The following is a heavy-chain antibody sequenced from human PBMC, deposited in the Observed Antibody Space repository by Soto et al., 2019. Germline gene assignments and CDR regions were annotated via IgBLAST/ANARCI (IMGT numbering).Heavy chain of an antibody. Sequence: ASVKVSCKASGYTFTSYGISWVRQAPGQGLEWMGWISAYNGNTNYAQKLQGRVTMTTDTSTSTAYMELRSLRSDDTAVCYCARDSLDSIAVAGIGTSFDYWGQGALVTVSS. V-gene: IGHV1-18*04. CDR2: ISAYNGNT. J-gene: IGHJ4*02. CDR1: GYTFTSYG. CDR3: ARDSLDSIAVAGIGTSFDY. D-gene: IGHD6-19*01.